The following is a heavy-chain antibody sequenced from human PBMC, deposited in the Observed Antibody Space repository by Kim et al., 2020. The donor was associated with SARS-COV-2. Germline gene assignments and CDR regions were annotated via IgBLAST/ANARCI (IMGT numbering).Heavy chain of an antibody. CDR3: AREEVNWFDP. Sequence: NTKYYQKFQGRVTITRDTSASTAYMELSSLRSEDTAVYYCAREEVNWFDPWGQGTLVTVSS. CDR2: NT. J-gene: IGHJ5*02. V-gene: IGHV1-3*01.